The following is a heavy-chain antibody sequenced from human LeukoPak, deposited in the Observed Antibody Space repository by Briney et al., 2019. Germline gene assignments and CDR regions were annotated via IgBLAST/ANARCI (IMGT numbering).Heavy chain of an antibody. J-gene: IGHJ4*02. CDR2: ISAYNGNT. V-gene: IGHV1-18*04. Sequence: ASVKVSCKASGYIFTGYYMHWVRQAPGQGLEWMEWISAYNGNTNYAQKLQGRVTMTTDTSTSTAYMELRSLRSDDTAVYYCARGVGSYYELLYWGQGTLVTVSS. D-gene: IGHD1-26*01. CDR3: ARGVGSYYELLY. CDR1: GYIFTGYY.